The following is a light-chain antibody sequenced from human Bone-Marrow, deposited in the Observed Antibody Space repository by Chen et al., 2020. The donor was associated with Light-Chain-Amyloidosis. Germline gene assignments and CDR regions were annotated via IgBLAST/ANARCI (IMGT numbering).Light chain of an antibody. V-gene: IGLV2-14*01. CDR3: SSYTSTNTLV. Sequence: QSALTQPASVSGSPGQSITISCTGTSSDVGGDNHVSWYQQHPDKAPKLMIYDVTNRPSWVPDRFSGSKCDDTASLTSSGLETEDEADYCCSSYTSTNTLVFGSGTRVTVL. CDR2: DVT. CDR1: SSDVGGDNH. J-gene: IGLJ1*01.